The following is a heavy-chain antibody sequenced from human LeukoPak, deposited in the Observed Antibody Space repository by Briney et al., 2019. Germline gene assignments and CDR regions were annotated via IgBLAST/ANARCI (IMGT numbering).Heavy chain of an antibody. Sequence: SETLSLTCTVFYGSFSGYYWSWIRQPPGKGLEWIGEINHDGNTNYNPSLKSRVTISVDTSKDQFSLKLSSVTAADTAVYYCARHGLVAARHAFDIWGQGTMVTVSS. CDR3: ARHGLVAARHAFDI. CDR2: INHDGNT. CDR1: YGSFSGYY. D-gene: IGHD6-6*01. V-gene: IGHV4-34*01. J-gene: IGHJ3*02.